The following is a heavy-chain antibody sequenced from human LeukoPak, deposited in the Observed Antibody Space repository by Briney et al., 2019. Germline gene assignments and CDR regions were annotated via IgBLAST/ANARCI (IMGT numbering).Heavy chain of an antibody. CDR1: GYTFTGYY. V-gene: IGHV1-2*02. D-gene: IGHD4-17*01. Sequence: ASVKVSCKASGYTFTGYYMHWVRQAPGQGLEWMGWINPNSGGTNYAQKFQGRVTMTRDTSISTAYMELSRLRSDDTAVYYCARGQYIYGDYRCYMDVWGKGTTVTISS. CDR2: INPNSGGT. J-gene: IGHJ6*03. CDR3: ARGQYIYGDYRCYMDV.